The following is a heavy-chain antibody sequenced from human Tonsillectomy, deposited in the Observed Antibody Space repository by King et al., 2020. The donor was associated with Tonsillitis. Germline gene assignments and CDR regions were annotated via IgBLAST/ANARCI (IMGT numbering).Heavy chain of an antibody. CDR3: ASNYDFWSGYPTYYYYMDV. J-gene: IGHJ6*03. D-gene: IGHD3-3*01. CDR2: IIPIFGTA. CDR1: GGTFSSYA. Sequence: VQLVESGAEVKKPGSSVKVSCKASGGTFSSYAISWVRQAPGQGLEWMGGIIPIFGTANYAQKFQGRVTITADKSTSTAYMELSSLSSEDTAVYYCASNYDFWSGYPTYYYYMDVWGKGTTVTVSS. V-gene: IGHV1-69*06.